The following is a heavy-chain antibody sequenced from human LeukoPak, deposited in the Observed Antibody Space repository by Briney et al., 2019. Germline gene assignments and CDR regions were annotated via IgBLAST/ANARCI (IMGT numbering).Heavy chain of an antibody. CDR2: IYYSGGT. CDR1: GYSISSGYY. CDR3: ARDLITIFGVINPFDY. J-gene: IGHJ4*02. Sequence: SETLSLTCTVSGYSISSGYYWGWIRQPPGKGLEWIGSIYYSGGTCYNPSLKSRVTISADTSKNHFSLKLSSVTAADTAVYYCARDLITIFGVINPFDYWGQGTLVTVSS. D-gene: IGHD3-3*01. V-gene: IGHV4-38-2*02.